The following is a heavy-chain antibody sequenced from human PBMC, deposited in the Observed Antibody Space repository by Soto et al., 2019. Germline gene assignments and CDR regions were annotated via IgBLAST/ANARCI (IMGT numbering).Heavy chain of an antibody. CDR3: AKDRRTMVLTDYYYGMDV. CDR2: ISNDENKK. CDR1: GFTFSSSG. D-gene: IGHD3-10*01. J-gene: IGHJ6*02. V-gene: IGHV3-30*18. Sequence: QVQLVESGGGAVQPGRSLRLSCAASGFTFSSSGMHWVRQAPGKGLEWVAVISNDENKKYYADSVKGRFTISRDNSKNTLYLQMDSLRTEDSAVDYCAKDRRTMVLTDYYYGMDVWGQGTTVTVSS.